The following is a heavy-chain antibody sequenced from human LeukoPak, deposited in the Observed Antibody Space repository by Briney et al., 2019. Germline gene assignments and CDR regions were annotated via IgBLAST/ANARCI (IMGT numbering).Heavy chain of an antibody. Sequence: SETLSLTCAVYGGSFSGYYWTWIRQPPGKGLEWIGEINHSGSTNYNPSLKSRVTISIDTSKNQFSLILSSVTAADSAVYYCARGLSDVYWGQGTLVTVSS. CDR3: ARGLSDVY. CDR1: GGSFSGYY. J-gene: IGHJ4*02. CDR2: INHSGST. V-gene: IGHV4-34*01.